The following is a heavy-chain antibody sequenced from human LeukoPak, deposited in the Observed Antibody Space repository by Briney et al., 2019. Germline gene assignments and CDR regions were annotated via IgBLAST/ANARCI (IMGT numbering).Heavy chain of an antibody. J-gene: IGHJ4*02. V-gene: IGHV3-30*03. CDR1: GFTFSNYG. CDR3: ARGAVAGTGGDY. D-gene: IGHD6-19*01. CDR2: MSFDGSNK. Sequence: PGRSLRLSCAASGFTFSNYGMHWVRQAPGKGLEWVAVMSFDGSNKYYADSVKGRFTISRDNSKNTLYLQMNSLRAEDTALHYCARGAVAGTGGDYWGQGTLVTVSS.